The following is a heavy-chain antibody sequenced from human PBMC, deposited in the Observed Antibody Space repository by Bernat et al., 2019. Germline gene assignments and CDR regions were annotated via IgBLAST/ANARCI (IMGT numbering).Heavy chain of an antibody. CDR1: GFTFSSYS. CDR2: ISSSSSTI. D-gene: IGHD4-11*01. J-gene: IGHJ6*02. CDR3: ARAPLQVYYYGMDV. Sequence: EVQLVESGGGLVQPGGSLRLSCAASGFTFSSYSMNWVRQAPGKGLEWVSYISSSSSTIYYADSVKGRFTISIENAKNSLYLQMNSLRDEDTAVYYCARAPLQVYYYGMDVWGQGTTVTVSS. V-gene: IGHV3-48*02.